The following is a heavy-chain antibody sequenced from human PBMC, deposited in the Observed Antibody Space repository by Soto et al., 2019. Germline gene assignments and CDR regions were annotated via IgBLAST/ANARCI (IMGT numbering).Heavy chain of an antibody. CDR2: IWYDGSNK. CDR1: GFTFSSYA. D-gene: IGHD6-13*01. V-gene: IGHV3-33*01. CDR3: ARDRGAADGTVNRFDP. Sequence: QVQLVESGGGVVQPGRSLRLSCAASGFTFSSYAMHWVRQAPGKGLEWVAVIWYDGSNKYYTDSVKGRFTISRDNSKNTLYLQMNSLRAEDTAVYYCARDRGAADGTVNRFDPWGQGTLVTVSS. J-gene: IGHJ5*02.